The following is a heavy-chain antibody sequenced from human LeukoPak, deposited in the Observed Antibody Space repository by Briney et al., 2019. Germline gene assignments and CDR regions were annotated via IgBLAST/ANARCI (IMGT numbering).Heavy chain of an antibody. CDR2: IIPILGIA. V-gene: IGHV1-69*04. CDR3: ARTTPDYGGLRFSGYYFMGV. CDR1: GDPFSRYA. J-gene: IGHJ6*02. D-gene: IGHD4-23*01. Sequence: SVKVLCKASGDPFSRYAIRWVPQAPGQGLEWMGRIIPILGIANYAQRFQGRVTITADKSTSTAHMELSSLRSEDTAVYYCARTTPDYGGLRFSGYYFMGVWGQGTTVTVSS.